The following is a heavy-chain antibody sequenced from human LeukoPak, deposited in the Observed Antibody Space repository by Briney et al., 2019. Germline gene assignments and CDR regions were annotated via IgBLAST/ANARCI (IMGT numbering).Heavy chain of an antibody. CDR1: GFTFSNYN. CDR2: ISGNGGST. J-gene: IGHJ3*02. CDR3: AKDPNGDYIGTFDI. V-gene: IGHV3-23*01. Sequence: PGGSLRLSCAASGFTFSNYNMNWVRQAPGKGLEWVSSISGNGGSTQYADSVQGRFAISRDNSKNTLYLQMNSLRAEDTAVYFCAKDPNGDYIGTFDIWGQGTMVTVSS. D-gene: IGHD4-17*01.